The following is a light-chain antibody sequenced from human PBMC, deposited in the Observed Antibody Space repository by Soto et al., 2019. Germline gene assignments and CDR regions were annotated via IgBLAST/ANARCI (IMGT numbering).Light chain of an antibody. Sequence: DIQMTQSPSSLSASVGDRVTITCRASQSVRTYLNWYQQKPGKAPNLLIYGVSTLHSGVPSRFSGTGSGTDFTLTISSLQHEDFESYYCQQSYSTPWTLGPGTKVDIK. V-gene: IGKV1-39*01. CDR1: QSVRTY. CDR3: QQSYSTPWT. CDR2: GVS. J-gene: IGKJ1*01.